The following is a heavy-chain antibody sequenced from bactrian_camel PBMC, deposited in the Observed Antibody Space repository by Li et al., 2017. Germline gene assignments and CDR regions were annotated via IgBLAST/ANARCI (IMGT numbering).Heavy chain of an antibody. CDR3: AAGSSRGVPFRERGYPY. D-gene: IGHD5*01. CDR1: GYSYGTYC. J-gene: IGHJ4*01. V-gene: IGHV3S53*01. Sequence: HVQLVESGGGSVQAGGSLRLSCSGSGYSYGTYCMGWFRQAPGKEREGVASVDSDGFTTYADSVKGRFTISQDPTKNAVYLQMDSLTPEDTAMYYCAAGSSRGVPFRERGYPYWGQGTQVTVS. CDR2: VDSDGFT.